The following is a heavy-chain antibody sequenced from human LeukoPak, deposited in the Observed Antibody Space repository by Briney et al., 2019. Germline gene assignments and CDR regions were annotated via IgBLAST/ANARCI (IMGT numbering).Heavy chain of an antibody. J-gene: IGHJ5*02. V-gene: IGHV4-39*01. Sequence: NPSETLSLTCTVSGGSVSSRHYYWGWIRQPPGKGLEWIGSVYYSGTTYYSPSLKSRVTISVDTSKNEFSLKVNSVTAADTAVYFCARQADFGGVIVSSWFDPWGEGAQVTVSS. CDR2: VYYSGTT. CDR3: ARQADFGGVIVSSWFDP. CDR1: GGSVSSRHYY. D-gene: IGHD3-16*02.